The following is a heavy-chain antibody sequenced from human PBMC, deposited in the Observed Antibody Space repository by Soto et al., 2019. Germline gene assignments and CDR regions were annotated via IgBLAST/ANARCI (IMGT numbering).Heavy chain of an antibody. V-gene: IGHV1-46*01. D-gene: IGHD2-15*01. J-gene: IGHJ1*01. CDR3: ARAGIVVVVAETEYFQH. CDR2: INPSGGST. Sequence: ASVKVSCKASGYTFTSYYMHWVRQAPGQGLEWMGIINPSGGSTSYAQKFQGRVTMTRDTSTSTVYMELSSLRSEDTAVYYCARAGIVVVVAETEYFQHWGQGTLVTVSS. CDR1: GYTFTSYY.